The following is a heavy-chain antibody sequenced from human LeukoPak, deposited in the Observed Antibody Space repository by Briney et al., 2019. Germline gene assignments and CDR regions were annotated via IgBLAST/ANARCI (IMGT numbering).Heavy chain of an antibody. V-gene: IGHV1-18*01. CDR3: ARDPTGTTPFDY. J-gene: IGHJ4*02. CDR1: GYTFTSYG. Sequence: ASVKVSCQASGYTFTSYGISWVRQPPGQGLEWMGWVSAYNGNTNYAQKLQGRVTMTTDTSTSTAYMELRSLRSDDTAVYYCARDPTGTTPFDYWGQGTLVTVSS. CDR2: VSAYNGNT. D-gene: IGHD1-7*01.